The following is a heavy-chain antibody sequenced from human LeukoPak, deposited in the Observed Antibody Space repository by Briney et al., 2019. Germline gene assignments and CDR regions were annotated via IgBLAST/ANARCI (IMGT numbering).Heavy chain of an antibody. D-gene: IGHD4-17*01. CDR2: ISAYNGNT. V-gene: IGHV1-18*01. J-gene: IGHJ6*02. CDR3: ARDGLGPDYGDYGYYGMDV. CDR1: GYTFTSYG. Sequence: ASVKVSCKASGYTFTSYGISWVRQAPGQGLEWMGWISAYNGNTNYAQKLQGRVTMTTDTSTSTAYMELRSLRSDDTAVYYCARDGLGPDYGDYGYYGMDVWGQGTTVTVSS.